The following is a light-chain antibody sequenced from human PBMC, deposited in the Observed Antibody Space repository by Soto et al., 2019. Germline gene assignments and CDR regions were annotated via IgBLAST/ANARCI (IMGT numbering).Light chain of an antibody. V-gene: IGKV3-11*01. Sequence: EIVTTQSPATLSVSPGERVNFSCMASQSVTSSLAWYQHKPGQAPRLLIYDASNRATGIPARFSGSGSGTDFTLTISSLEPEDFAVYYCQQRSNWPPTWTFGQGTKVDIK. CDR1: QSVTSS. CDR3: QQRSNWPPTWT. CDR2: DAS. J-gene: IGKJ1*01.